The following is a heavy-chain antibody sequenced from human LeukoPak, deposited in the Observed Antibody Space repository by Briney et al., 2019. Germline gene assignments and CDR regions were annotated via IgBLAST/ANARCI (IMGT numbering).Heavy chain of an antibody. V-gene: IGHV3-48*04. CDR2: ISGSSTI. Sequence: GGSLRLSCAASGFTFSSYSMNWVRQAPGKGLEWVSYISGSSTIYYADPVKGRFTISRDNAKNSLYLQMNSLRAEDTAVYYCAREDRFIDYWGQGTLVTVSS. J-gene: IGHJ4*02. CDR3: AREDRFIDY. CDR1: GFTFSSYS.